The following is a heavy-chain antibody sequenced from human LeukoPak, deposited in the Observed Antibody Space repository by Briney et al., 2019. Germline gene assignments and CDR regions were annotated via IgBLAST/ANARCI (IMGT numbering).Heavy chain of an antibody. CDR2: IYYSGST. CDR1: GSSISSYY. D-gene: IGHD6-13*01. CDR3: AREGPSSYDY. V-gene: IGHV4-59*01. Sequence: SETLSLTCTVSGSSISSYYWSWIRQPPGKGLEWIGYIYYSGSTNYNPSLKSRVTISVDTSKNQFSLKLSSVTAADTAVYYCAREGPSSYDYWGQGTLVTVSS. J-gene: IGHJ4*02.